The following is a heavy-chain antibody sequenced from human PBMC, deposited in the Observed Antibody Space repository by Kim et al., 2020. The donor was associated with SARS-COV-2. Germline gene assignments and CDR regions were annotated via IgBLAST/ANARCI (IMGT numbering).Heavy chain of an antibody. V-gene: IGHV3-30*18. Sequence: GGSLRLSCAASGFTFSSYGMHWVRQAPGKGLEWVAVISYDGSNKYYADSVKGRFTISRDNSKNTLYLQMNSLRAEDTAVYYCVKDARGPIGMVRRPNWYFDLWGRGTLVTVSS. CDR1: GFTFSSYG. CDR2: ISYDGSNK. CDR3: VKDARGPIGMVRRPNWYFDL. J-gene: IGHJ2*01. D-gene: IGHD3-10*01.